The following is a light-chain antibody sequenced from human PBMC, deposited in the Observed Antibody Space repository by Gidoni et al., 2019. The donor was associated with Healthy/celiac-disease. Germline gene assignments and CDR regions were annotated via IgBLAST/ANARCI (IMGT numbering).Light chain of an antibody. CDR2: ASS. CDR3: QQGYSTLT. V-gene: IGKV1-39*01. J-gene: IGKJ4*01. Sequence: DTQMSQSPSSLSASVGDRVTITCRARQSISSYLNWYQQKPGKAPKLLIYASSSLQSGVPSRFSGSGSGTDTTPTISSLQPEDFATYCCQQGYSTLTFGGGTKVEIK. CDR1: QSISSY.